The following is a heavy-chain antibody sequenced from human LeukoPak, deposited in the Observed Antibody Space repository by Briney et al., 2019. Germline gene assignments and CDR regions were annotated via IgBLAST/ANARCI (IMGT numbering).Heavy chain of an antibody. D-gene: IGHD6-13*01. J-gene: IGHJ6*03. V-gene: IGHV1-24*01. CDR3: ARDDHSSSWLYYYYYMDV. CDR2: FDPEDGET. CDR1: GYILTELS. Sequence: ASVKVSCKVSGYILTELSMHWVRQAPGKGLEWMGGFDPEDGETIYAQKLQGRVAMTTDTSTSTAYMELRSLRSDDTAVYYCARDDHSSSWLYYYYYMDVWGKGTTVTVSS.